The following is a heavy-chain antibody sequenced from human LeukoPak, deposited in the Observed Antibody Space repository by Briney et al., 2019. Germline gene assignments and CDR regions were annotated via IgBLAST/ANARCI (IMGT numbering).Heavy chain of an antibody. Sequence: GGSLRLSCAASGITFGNNWMHWVRQGPGKGLVWISRINSDGGGAIYADSVKGRFTVSRDNAKNTLYLQMNSLRAEDTAVYYCATMGPYYDFWSGPPPDYWGQGTLVTVSS. V-gene: IGHV3-74*01. CDR1: GITFGNNW. CDR3: ATMGPYYDFWSGPPPDY. J-gene: IGHJ4*02. CDR2: INSDGGGA. D-gene: IGHD3-3*01.